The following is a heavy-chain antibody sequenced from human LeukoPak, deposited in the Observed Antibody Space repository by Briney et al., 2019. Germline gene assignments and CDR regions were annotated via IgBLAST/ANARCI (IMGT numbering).Heavy chain of an antibody. Sequence: SETLSLTCAVSGDSITSAFHWGWVRQPPGKGLEWIGSISHSGTTYYAPSFKSRLTISLDPSKNQLSLKLSSVTAADTAVSFCARDHLACSGDTCFSAHWFDPWGHGTLVIVSS. V-gene: IGHV4-38-2*02. CDR2: ISHSGTT. D-gene: IGHD2-15*01. CDR3: ARDHLACSGDTCFSAHWFDP. J-gene: IGHJ5*02. CDR1: GDSITSAFH.